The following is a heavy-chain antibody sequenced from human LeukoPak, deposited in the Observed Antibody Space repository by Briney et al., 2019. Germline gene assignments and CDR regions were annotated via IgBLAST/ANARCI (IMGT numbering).Heavy chain of an antibody. CDR2: INPSGGST. CDR1: GYTFTSYD. Sequence: ASVKVSCKASGYTFTSYDINWVRQATGQGLEWMGLINPSGGSTRYAQKFQGRVTMTRDMSTSTVYMELSSLRSEDTAVYYCARALPHRRLMDTTMEQHWFDPWGQGTLVTVSS. D-gene: IGHD5-18*01. V-gene: IGHV1-46*01. CDR3: ARALPHRRLMDTTMEQHWFDP. J-gene: IGHJ5*02.